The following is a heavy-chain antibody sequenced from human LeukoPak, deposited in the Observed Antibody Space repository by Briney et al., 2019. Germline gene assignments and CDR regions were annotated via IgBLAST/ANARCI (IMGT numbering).Heavy chain of an antibody. J-gene: IGHJ6*02. D-gene: IGHD3-16*01. Sequence: PGASVKVSCKASGGTFSSYAISWVRQAPGQGLEWMGRIIPILGIANYAQKFQGRVTITADKSTSTAYMELSSLRSEDTAVYYCARSDFGGSAIYYYGMDVWGQGTTVTLSS. V-gene: IGHV1-69*04. CDR1: GGTFSSYA. CDR2: IIPILGIA. CDR3: ARSDFGGSAIYYYGMDV.